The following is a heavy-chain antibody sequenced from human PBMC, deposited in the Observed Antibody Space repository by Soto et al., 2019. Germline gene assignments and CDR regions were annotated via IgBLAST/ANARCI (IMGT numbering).Heavy chain of an antibody. Sequence: SETLSLTCTVSGGSISSYYWSWIRQPPGKGLEWIGYIYYSGSTNYNPSLKSRVTISVDTSKNQFSLKLSSVTAADTAVYYCARHPTTIFLDDWWFDPWGQGTLVTVSS. CDR1: GGSISSYY. V-gene: IGHV4-59*08. J-gene: IGHJ5*02. CDR2: IYYSGST. D-gene: IGHD3-3*01. CDR3: ARHPTTIFLDDWWFDP.